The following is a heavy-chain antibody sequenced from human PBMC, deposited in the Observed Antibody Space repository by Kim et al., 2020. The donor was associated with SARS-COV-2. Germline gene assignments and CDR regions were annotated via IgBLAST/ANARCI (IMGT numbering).Heavy chain of an antibody. Sequence: SETLSLTCTVSGGSISSSSYYWGWIRQPPGKGLEWIGSIYYIGSTYYNPSLKSRVTISVDTSKNQFSLKLSSVTAADTAVYYCARVDYGGNSGYYYYCMDVWGQGTTVAVSS. CDR2: IYYIGST. CDR3: ARVDYGGNSGYYYYCMDV. J-gene: IGHJ6*02. D-gene: IGHD4-17*01. V-gene: IGHV4-39*01. CDR1: GGSISSSSYY.